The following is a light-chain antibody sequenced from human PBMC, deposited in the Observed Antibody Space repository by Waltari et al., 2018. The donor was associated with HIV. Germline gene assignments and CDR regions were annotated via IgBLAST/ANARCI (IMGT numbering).Light chain of an antibody. CDR3: SSYAGSSMSYA. J-gene: IGLJ1*01. CDR2: DVT. CDR1: SSDVGASKY. Sequence: QSALTQPPSASGSPGQSVPISCTGASSDVGASKYVSWYQQHPGKAPKLLIYDVTKRPSGVPDRFSGSKSGNTASLTVSGLQAEDEAHYYCSSYAGSSMSYAFGTGTKVTVL. V-gene: IGLV2-8*01.